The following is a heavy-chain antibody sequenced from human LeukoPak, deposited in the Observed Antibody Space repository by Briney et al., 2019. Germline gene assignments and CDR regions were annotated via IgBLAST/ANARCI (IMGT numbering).Heavy chain of an antibody. V-gene: IGHV4-59*01. Sequence: PSETLSLTCTVSGGSISSYYWSWIRQPPGKGLEWIGYIYYSGSTNYNPSLKSRVTISVDTSKNQFSLKLSSVTAADTAVYYCACGYRNDYYYMDVWGKGTTVTVSS. D-gene: IGHD1-14*01. CDR3: ACGYRNDYYYMDV. CDR2: IYYSGST. CDR1: GGSISSYY. J-gene: IGHJ6*03.